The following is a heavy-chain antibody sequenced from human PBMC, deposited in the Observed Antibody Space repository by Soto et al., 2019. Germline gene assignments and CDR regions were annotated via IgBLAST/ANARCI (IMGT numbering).Heavy chain of an antibody. CDR2: IKSESVGGTT. D-gene: IGHD7-27*01. CDR1: GFSFRNAW. J-gene: IGHJ5*02. Sequence: GGSLRLSCSVSGFSFRNAWMSWVRQAPGKGPEWIGRIKSESVGGTTDYAAPVKGRFTVSRDDSKNTVYLHMSSLKIEDTAVYYCLGDWLHPWGQGTLVT. V-gene: IGHV3-15*05. CDR3: LGDWLHP.